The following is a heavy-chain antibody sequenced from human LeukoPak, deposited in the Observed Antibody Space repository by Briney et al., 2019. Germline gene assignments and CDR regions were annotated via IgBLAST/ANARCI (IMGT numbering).Heavy chain of an antibody. CDR3: ARSCRSGYYRGIDY. J-gene: IGHJ4*02. CDR2: ISWNSVGI. D-gene: IGHD3-3*01. CDR1: GFTFDDYA. Sequence: GGSLRLTCAASGFTFDDYAMHWVRQAPGKGLEWVSGISWNSVGIGYADSVKGRFTISRDNAKNSLYLQMNSLRAEDTALYYCARSCRSGYYRGIDYCGQGTLVTVSS. V-gene: IGHV3-9*01.